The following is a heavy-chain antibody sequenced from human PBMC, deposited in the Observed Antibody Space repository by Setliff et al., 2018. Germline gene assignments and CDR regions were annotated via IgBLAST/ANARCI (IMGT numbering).Heavy chain of an antibody. D-gene: IGHD2-15*01. CDR2: INHRGST. CDR1: GGTFSDYY. CDR3: ARTCSGSGCYAGLES. J-gene: IGHJ4*02. Sequence: TSETLSLTCAAYGGTFSDYYWTWIRQPPGKGLEWVGEINHRGSTTYNPSLKSRVTISVDTSKDQFSLKVISMTAAYTAVYYCARTCSGSGCYAGLESWGQGTPVTVSS. V-gene: IGHV4-34*01.